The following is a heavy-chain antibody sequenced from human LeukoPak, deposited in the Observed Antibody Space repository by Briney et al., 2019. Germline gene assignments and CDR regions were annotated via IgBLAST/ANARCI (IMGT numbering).Heavy chain of an antibody. V-gene: IGHV1-2*02. Sequence: ASVKVSCKASGYTFTGYYMHWVRQAPGQGLEWMGWINPNSGGTNYAQKFQGRVTVTRDTSISTAYMELSRLRSEDTAVYYCARVVPAATPSYYYFDYWGQGTLVTVSS. D-gene: IGHD2-2*01. CDR2: INPNSGGT. CDR3: ARVVPAATPSYYYFDY. CDR1: GYTFTGYY. J-gene: IGHJ4*02.